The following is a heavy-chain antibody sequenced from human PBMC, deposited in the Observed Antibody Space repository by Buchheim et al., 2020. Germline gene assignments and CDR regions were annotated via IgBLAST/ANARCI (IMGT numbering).Heavy chain of an antibody. CDR3: ARARGSFLGYCSGGSCYSFDP. D-gene: IGHD2-15*01. CDR2: IYTSGST. CDR1: GGSISSGSYY. J-gene: IGHJ5*02. V-gene: IGHV4-61*02. Sequence: QVQLQESGPGLVKPSQTLSLTCTVSGGSISSGSYYWSWIRQPAGKGLEWIGRIYTSGSTNYNPSLKSRVTISVDTSKKQFSLKLSSVTAADTAVYYCARARGSFLGYCSGGSCYSFDPWGQGTL.